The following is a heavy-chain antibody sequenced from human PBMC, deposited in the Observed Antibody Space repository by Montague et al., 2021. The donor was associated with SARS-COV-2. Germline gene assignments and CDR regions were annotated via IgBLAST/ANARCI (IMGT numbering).Heavy chain of an antibody. CDR1: GGSISSDY. CDR3: AREDRWNWFDP. Sequence: SETLSLTCSVSGGSISSDYWSWIRQSPGKGLEWIGYIYYRGTTNYNPSLKSRVTFSVDTSKNQFPLKLISVTAADTAVYFCAREDRWNWFDPWGQGALVTVSS. D-gene: IGHD5-24*01. CDR2: IYYRGTT. J-gene: IGHJ5*02. V-gene: IGHV4-59*01.